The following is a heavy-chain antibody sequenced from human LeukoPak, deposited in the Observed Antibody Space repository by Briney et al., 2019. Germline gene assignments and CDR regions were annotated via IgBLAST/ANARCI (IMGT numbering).Heavy chain of an antibody. CDR2: IYPGDSNT. V-gene: IGHV5-51*01. CDR1: GYSFTNYW. J-gene: IGHJ4*02. D-gene: IGHD2-15*01. CDR3: ARGKGYCSADSCYFYDF. Sequence: GESLKISCKGSGYSFTNYWIGWVRQRPGKGLEWMGAIYPGDSNTKYNPSFQGRVTISADKSISTAYLQWSSLEASDTAMYYCARGKGYCSADSCYFYDFWGQGTLVTVSS.